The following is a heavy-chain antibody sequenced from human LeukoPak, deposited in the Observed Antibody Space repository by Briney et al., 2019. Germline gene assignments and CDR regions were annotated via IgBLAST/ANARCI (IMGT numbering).Heavy chain of an antibody. CDR2: IIPIFGTA. D-gene: IGHD6-13*01. J-gene: IGHJ6*03. CDR3: ATRELVQDYYYMDV. V-gene: IGHV1-69*05. CDR1: GGTFSSYA. Sequence: GASVKVSCKASGGTFSSYAISWVRQAPGQGPEWMGRIIPIFGTANYAQKFQGRVTITTDESTSTAYMELSSLRSEDTAVYYCATRELVQDYYYMDVWGKGTTVTVSS.